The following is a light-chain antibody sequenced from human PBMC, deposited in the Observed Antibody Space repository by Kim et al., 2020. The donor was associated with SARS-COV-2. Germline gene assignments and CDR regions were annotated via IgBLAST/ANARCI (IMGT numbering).Light chain of an antibody. J-gene: IGLJ2*01. CDR2: DVS. CDR1: SSDVGGYHY. Sequence: GHSITISCTGTSSDVGGYHYVSWYQQHPGKAPKLMIYDVSNRPSGVSNRFSGSKSGNTASLTISGLQAEDEADYYCSSYTSSSTLVFGGGTKLTVL. V-gene: IGLV2-14*03. CDR3: SSYTSSSTLV.